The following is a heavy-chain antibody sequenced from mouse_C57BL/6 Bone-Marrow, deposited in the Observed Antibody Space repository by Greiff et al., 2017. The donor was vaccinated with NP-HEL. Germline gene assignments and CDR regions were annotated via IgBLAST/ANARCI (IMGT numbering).Heavy chain of an antibody. CDR3: TTFWFPGWFAY. V-gene: IGHV14-4*01. J-gene: IGHJ3*01. CDR1: GFNIKDDY. D-gene: IGHD2-2*01. Sequence: EVKLQQSGAELVRPGASVKLSCTASGFNIKDDYMHWVKQRPEQGLEWIGWIDPENGDTEYASKFQGKATITADTSSNTAYLQLSSLTSEDTAVYYCTTFWFPGWFAYWGQGTLVTVSA. CDR2: IDPENGDT.